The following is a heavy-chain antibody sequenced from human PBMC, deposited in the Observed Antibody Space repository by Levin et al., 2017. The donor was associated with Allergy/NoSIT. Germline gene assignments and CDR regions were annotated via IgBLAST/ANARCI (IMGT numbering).Heavy chain of an antibody. CDR2: ISYDGSNK. CDR1: GFTFSSYA. J-gene: IGHJ6*03. Sequence: PGGSLRLSCAASGFTFSSYAMHWVRQAPGKGLEWVAVISYDGSNKYYADSVKGRFTISRDNSKNTLYLQMNSLRAEDTAVYYCARDHYDILTGYYRAPDEYYYYYYMDVWGKGTTVTVSS. CDR3: ARDHYDILTGYYRAPDEYYYYYYMDV. V-gene: IGHV3-30-3*01. D-gene: IGHD3-9*01.